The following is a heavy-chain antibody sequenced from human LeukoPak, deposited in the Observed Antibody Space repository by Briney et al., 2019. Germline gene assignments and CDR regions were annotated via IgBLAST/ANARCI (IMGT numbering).Heavy chain of an antibody. D-gene: IGHD2-2*02. CDR1: GGSISSGSYY. Sequence: SQTLSLTCTVSGGSISSGSYYWSWIRQPAGTGLEWIGRIYTSGSTNYNPSLKSRVTISVDTSKNQFSLKLSSVTAADTAVYYCASYTGNDAFDIWGQGTMVTVPS. CDR3: ASYTGNDAFDI. CDR2: IYTSGST. J-gene: IGHJ3*02. V-gene: IGHV4-61*02.